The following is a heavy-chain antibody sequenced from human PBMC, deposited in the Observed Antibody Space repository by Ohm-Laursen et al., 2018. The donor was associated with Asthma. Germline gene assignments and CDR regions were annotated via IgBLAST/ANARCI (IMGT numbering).Heavy chain of an antibody. Sequence: SLRLSCAASGFTVGGVYMTWVRQAPGKGLEWVSAIYSGGTTYYAESVRGRLIISRDNSKNTLLLQMNSLRPEDSAVYYCASGHGGRQGWLSYQIDNWGQGILVTVSS. D-gene: IGHD5-24*01. CDR3: ASGHGGRQGWLSYQIDN. CDR2: IYSGGTT. J-gene: IGHJ4*02. V-gene: IGHV3-66*02. CDR1: GFTVGGVY.